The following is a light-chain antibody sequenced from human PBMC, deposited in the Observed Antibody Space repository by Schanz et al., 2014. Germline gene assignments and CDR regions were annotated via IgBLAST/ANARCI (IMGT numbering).Light chain of an antibody. Sequence: EIVMPQSPLSLPVTPGEPASISCRSSQSLLHRNGYNYLAWYLQKPGQSPQLLIYLGSNRASGVPDRFSGSGSGSDFTLKISRVEAEDVGVYYCMQARQTPWTFGQGTKVEIK. CDR1: QSLLHRNGYNY. CDR3: MQARQTPWT. J-gene: IGKJ1*01. CDR2: LGS. V-gene: IGKV2-28*01.